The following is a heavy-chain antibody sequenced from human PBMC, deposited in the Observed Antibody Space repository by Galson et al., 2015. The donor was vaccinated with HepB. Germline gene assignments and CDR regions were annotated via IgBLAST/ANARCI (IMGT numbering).Heavy chain of an antibody. CDR1: GFTFSSYA. J-gene: IGHJ4*02. Sequence: SLRLSCAASGFTFSSYAMHWVRQAPGKGLEWVAVISYDGSNKYYADSVKGRFTISRDNSKNTLYLQMNSLRAEDTAVYYCARGGGGSGYYFYFVYWGQGTLVTVSS. CDR2: ISYDGSNK. V-gene: IGHV3-30-3*01. D-gene: IGHD3-22*01. CDR3: ARGGGGSGYYFYFVY.